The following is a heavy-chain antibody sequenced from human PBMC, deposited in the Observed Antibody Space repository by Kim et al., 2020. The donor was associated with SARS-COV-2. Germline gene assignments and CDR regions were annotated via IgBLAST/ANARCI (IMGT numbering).Heavy chain of an antibody. V-gene: IGHV4-31*02. Sequence: TYSDPSLKSRVTISVDTSKNQFSLKLSSVTAADTAVYYCARGNYYGMDDWGQGTTVTVSS. CDR3: ARGNYYGMDD. J-gene: IGHJ6*02. CDR2: T.